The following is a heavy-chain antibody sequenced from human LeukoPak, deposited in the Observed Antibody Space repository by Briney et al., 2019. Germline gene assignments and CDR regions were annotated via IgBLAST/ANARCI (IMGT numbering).Heavy chain of an antibody. CDR1: GFTFSSYG. D-gene: IGHD6-13*01. J-gene: IGHJ4*02. Sequence: GGSLRLSCAASGFTFSSYGMHWVRQAPGKGLEWVAFIRYDGSNKYYADSVKGRFTISRDNSKNTLYLQMNSLRAEDTAVYYCAKDLGSWSYYFDYWGQGTLVTVSS. V-gene: IGHV3-30*02. CDR3: AKDLGSWSYYFDY. CDR2: IRYDGSNK.